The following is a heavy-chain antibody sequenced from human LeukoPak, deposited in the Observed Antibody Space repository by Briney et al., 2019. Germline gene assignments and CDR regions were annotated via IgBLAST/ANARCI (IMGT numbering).Heavy chain of an antibody. CDR2: ISSSSSTI. CDR1: GFTFSSYS. CDR3: ASVIAVAEYDY. Sequence: PGGSLRLSCAASGFTFSSYSMSWVRQAPGKGLEWVSYISSSSSTIYYADSVKGRFTISRDNAKNSLYLQMNSLRAEDTAVYYCASVIAVAEYDYWGQGTLVTVSS. J-gene: IGHJ4*02. D-gene: IGHD6-19*01. V-gene: IGHV3-48*01.